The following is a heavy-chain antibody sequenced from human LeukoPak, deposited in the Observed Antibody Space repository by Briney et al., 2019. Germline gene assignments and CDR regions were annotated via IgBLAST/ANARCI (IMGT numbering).Heavy chain of an antibody. J-gene: IGHJ6*02. CDR1: GGSFSGYY. Sequence: SETLSLTCAVYGGSFSGYYWSWIRQPPGKGLEWIGEINHSGSTNYNPSLKSRVTISVDTSKNQFSLKLSSVTAADTAVYYCARGPTLHCSSTRCLQYDVDVWGQGTTVTVSS. CDR3: ARGPTLHCSSTRCLQYDVDV. V-gene: IGHV4-34*01. D-gene: IGHD2-2*01. CDR2: INHSGST.